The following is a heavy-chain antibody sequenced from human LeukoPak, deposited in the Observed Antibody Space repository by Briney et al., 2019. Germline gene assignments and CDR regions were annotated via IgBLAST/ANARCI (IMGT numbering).Heavy chain of an antibody. CDR3: ARDMDIVVVAAPNWFDP. CDR1: GYTFTGYY. J-gene: IGHJ5*02. CDR2: INPNSGGT. D-gene: IGHD2-2*03. Sequence: GASVKVSCTASGYTFTGYYMHWVRQAPGQGLEWMGWINPNSGGTNYAQKFQVRVTMTRDTSISTAYMELSRLRSDDTAVYYCARDMDIVVVAAPNWFDPWGQGTLVTVSS. V-gene: IGHV1-2*02.